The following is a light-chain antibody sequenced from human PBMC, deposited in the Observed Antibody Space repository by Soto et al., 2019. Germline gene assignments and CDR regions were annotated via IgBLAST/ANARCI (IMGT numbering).Light chain of an antibody. CDR1: QSISSW. CDR3: QQYNSYSGT. J-gene: IGKJ1*01. Sequence: DXQMTQPPSTLSASVGDRVTITCRASQSISSWLAWYQQKPGKAPKLLIYKASSLESGVPSRFSGSGSGTEFTLTIRSLQPDDFATYYCQQYNSYSGTFGQGTKV. V-gene: IGKV1-5*03. CDR2: KAS.